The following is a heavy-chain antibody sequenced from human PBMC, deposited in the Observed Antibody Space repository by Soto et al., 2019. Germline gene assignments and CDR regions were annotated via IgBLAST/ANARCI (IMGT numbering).Heavy chain of an antibody. CDR2: IYSGGST. Sequence: GGSLRLSCAASGFTVSSNYMSWVRQAPGKGLEWVSVIYSGGSTYYADSVKGRFTISRDDSKNTLYLQMNGLRAEDTAVYYCARDLSTGAADYYFDYWNQGALVTVSS. J-gene: IGHJ4*02. D-gene: IGHD6-13*01. CDR1: GFTVSSNY. CDR3: ARDLSTGAADYYFDY. V-gene: IGHV3-53*05.